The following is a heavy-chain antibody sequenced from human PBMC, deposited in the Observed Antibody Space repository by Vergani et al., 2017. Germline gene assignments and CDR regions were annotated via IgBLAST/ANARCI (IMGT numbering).Heavy chain of an antibody. CDR3: AREPSWYRKKYNWFDP. V-gene: IGHV3-7*01. J-gene: IGHJ5*02. Sequence: EVQLVESGGGLVQPGGSLRLSCAASGFTFSSYWMSWVRQAPGKGLEWVANIKQDGSEKYYVDSVKGRFTISRDNAKNSLYLQMNSLRAEDTAVYYCAREPSWYRKKYNWFDPWSQGTLVTVSS. CDR2: IKQDGSEK. CDR1: GFTFSSYW. D-gene: IGHD6-13*01.